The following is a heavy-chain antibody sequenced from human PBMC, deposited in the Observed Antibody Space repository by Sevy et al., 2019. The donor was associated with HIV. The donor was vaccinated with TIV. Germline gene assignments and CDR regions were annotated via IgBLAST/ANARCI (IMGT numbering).Heavy chain of an antibody. CDR1: GFTFSSYA. J-gene: IGHJ4*01. V-gene: IGHV3-23*01. Sequence: GGSLRLSCAASGFTFSSYAMSWVRQAPGNGLEWVSAISGSGGSTYYADSVKGRFTISRDNSKNTLYLQMNSLRAEDTAVYYCAKDSSGIAAAGTDYGGQGTLVTISS. CDR2: ISGSGGST. D-gene: IGHD6-13*01. CDR3: AKDSSGIAAAGTDY.